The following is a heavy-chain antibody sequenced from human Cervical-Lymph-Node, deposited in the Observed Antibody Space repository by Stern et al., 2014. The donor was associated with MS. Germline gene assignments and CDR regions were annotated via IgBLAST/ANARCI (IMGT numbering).Heavy chain of an antibody. CDR2: IWYDGSNK. CDR1: GFTFSSYG. V-gene: IGHV3-33*01. J-gene: IGHJ4*02. CDR3: ARDGGTTRDFDY. Sequence: VQLVESGGGVVQPGRSLRLSCAASGFTFSSYGMHWVRQAPGKGLEWVAVIWYDGSNKYYADSVKGRFTISRDNSKNTLYLQMNSLRAEDTAVYYCARDGGTTRDFDYWGQGTLVTVSS. D-gene: IGHD4-17*01.